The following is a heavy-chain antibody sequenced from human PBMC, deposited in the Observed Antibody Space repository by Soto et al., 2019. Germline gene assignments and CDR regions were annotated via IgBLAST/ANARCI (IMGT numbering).Heavy chain of an antibody. CDR1: GFTFSSYG. J-gene: IGHJ6*02. CDR3: ARDFSYYGSGSYYKDYYYYGMDV. V-gene: IGHV3-33*01. D-gene: IGHD3-10*01. Sequence: QVQLVESGGGVVQPGRSLRLSCAASGFTFSSYGMHWVRQAPGKGLEWVAVIWYDGSNKYYADSVKGGFTISRDNSKNTLYLQMNSLRAEDTAVYYCARDFSYYGSGSYYKDYYYYGMDVWGQGTTVTVSS. CDR2: IWYDGSNK.